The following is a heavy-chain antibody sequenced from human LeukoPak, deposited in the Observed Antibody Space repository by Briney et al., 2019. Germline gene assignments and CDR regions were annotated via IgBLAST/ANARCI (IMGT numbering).Heavy chain of an antibody. Sequence: PGGSLRLSCIGSTFTFSDYGMHWVRQAPGKGLEWVAFIRYDGTKTYYADSAKGRFTISRDNSKNTLYLQMNSLRAEDTAVYYCARNDVRRPVVAAEHTLGRGAGQRGLDYWGQGTLVTVSS. V-gene: IGHV3-30*02. J-gene: IGHJ4*02. D-gene: IGHD2-15*01. CDR3: ARNDVRRPVVAAEHTLGRGAGQRGLDY. CDR1: TFTFSDYG. CDR2: IRYDGTKT.